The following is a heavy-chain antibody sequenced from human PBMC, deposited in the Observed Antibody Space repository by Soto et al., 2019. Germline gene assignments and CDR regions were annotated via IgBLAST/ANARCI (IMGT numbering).Heavy chain of an antibody. D-gene: IGHD3-10*01. CDR3: ARGRASGSYYLLDY. CDR1: GNTFTSYD. V-gene: IGHV1-8*01. Sequence: ASVKVSCKASGNTFTSYDINWLRQATGHGLEWMGWINPNSGNIGYAQKFQGRVTMTRDTAIRTAHMEVSRLRSDDTAVYYCARGRASGSYYLLDYWGQGTLVTVSS. CDR2: INPNSGNI. J-gene: IGHJ4*02.